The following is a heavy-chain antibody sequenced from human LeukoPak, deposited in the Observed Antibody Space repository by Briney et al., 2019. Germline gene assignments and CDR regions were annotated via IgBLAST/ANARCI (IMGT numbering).Heavy chain of an antibody. CDR1: GGSISSYY. J-gene: IGHJ4*02. CDR3: ASSSAAETYYFDY. V-gene: IGHV4-59*08. D-gene: IGHD6-13*01. Sequence: PSETLSLTCTVSGGSISSYYWSWIRQPPGKGLEWIGYIYYSGSTNYNPSLKSRVTISVDTSKNQFSLKLSSVTAADTAVYYCASSSAAETYYFDYWGQGTLVTVSS. CDR2: IYYSGST.